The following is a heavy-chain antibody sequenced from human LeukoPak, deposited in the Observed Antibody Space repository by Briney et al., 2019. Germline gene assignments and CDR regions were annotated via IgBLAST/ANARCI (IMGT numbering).Heavy chain of an antibody. Sequence: ASVKVSCKASGYTFAIYGISWVRQAPGRGLEWMAWISPYDGDTNYAQNFEGRVTMTTETSPSTAYMELRSLRSDDTAIYYCARDYCTRGGDCYKEDLFDPWGQGTLVTVSS. V-gene: IGHV1-18*01. CDR3: ARDYCTRGGDCYKEDLFDP. CDR1: GYTFAIYG. CDR2: ISPYDGDT. J-gene: IGHJ5*02. D-gene: IGHD2-21*02.